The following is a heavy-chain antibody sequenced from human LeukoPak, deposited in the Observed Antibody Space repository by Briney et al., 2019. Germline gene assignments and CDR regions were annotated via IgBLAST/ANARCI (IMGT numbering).Heavy chain of an antibody. Sequence: GASVKVSCKSSGYTFTGHYMHWVRQAPGQGLEWMGWINPDSGGTNYAQKFQGRVTMTRDTSISTAYMELRRLRSDDTAVYYCARVIGGRKRGQGPIDGFDIWGQGTLVTVSS. J-gene: IGHJ3*02. CDR2: INPDSGGT. CDR1: GYTFTGHY. V-gene: IGHV1-2*02. CDR3: ARVIGGRKRGQGPIDGFDI.